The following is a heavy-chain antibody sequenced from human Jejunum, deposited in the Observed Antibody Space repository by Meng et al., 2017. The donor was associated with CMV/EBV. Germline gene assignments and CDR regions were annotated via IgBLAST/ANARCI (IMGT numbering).Heavy chain of an antibody. D-gene: IGHD5-24*01. Sequence: SSSIRSYSWCWIRQSPGNGLDWISNIYSSGHTYHNPALKSRVTISADTSKNHFSLRLSSVTAADTAVYYCARAIKDGYYFRGGFDHWGPGTLVTVSS. CDR1: SSSIRSYS. V-gene: IGHV4-39*07. CDR3: ARAIKDGYYFRGGFDH. CDR2: IYSSGHT. J-gene: IGHJ4*02.